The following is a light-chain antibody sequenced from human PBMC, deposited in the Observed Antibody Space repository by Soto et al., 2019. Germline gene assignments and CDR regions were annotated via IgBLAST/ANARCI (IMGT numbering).Light chain of an antibody. CDR3: QQRYNWPPIT. CDR1: QNIGIN. CDR2: DAF. V-gene: IGKV3-11*01. Sequence: EIVLTQSPATLSLSPGERASLSCRASQNIGINLAWYQQKPGQAPRLLIYDAFNRATGVPARFSGSGSGTDFTLTISSLEPEDFAVYYCQQRYNWPPITFGQGTRLEIK. J-gene: IGKJ5*01.